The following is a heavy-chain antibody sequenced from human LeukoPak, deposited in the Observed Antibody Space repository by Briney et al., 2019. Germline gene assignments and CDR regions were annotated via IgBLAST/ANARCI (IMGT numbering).Heavy chain of an antibody. Sequence: GGSLRLSCAASGFTFSTYAMNWVRQAPGRGLRWVSSIDPSGYTIFYADSVKGRFTISRDNAKNSLYLQMNSLRAEDTALYFCASGIRERGFDYWGQGTLVTVSS. D-gene: IGHD1-1*01. CDR3: ASGIRERGFDY. J-gene: IGHJ4*02. CDR1: GFTFSTYA. V-gene: IGHV3-21*01. CDR2: IDPSGYTI.